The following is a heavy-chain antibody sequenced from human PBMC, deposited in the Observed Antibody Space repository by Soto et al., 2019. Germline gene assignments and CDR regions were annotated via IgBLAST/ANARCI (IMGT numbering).Heavy chain of an antibody. V-gene: IGHV4-34*01. CDR3: ARLASGWQYYYFDF. J-gene: IGHJ2*01. Sequence: QVQLLQWGAGLLKPSETLSLTCAVYGGSFSPYFWSWIRQPPGKGLEWIGEINHSGSTNYNPSLTRRAALSVATSKNQVSLTLPSVTAADTAVYYCARLASGWQYYYFDFWGRGTPVTVSS. CDR1: GGSFSPYF. CDR2: INHSGST. D-gene: IGHD6-19*01.